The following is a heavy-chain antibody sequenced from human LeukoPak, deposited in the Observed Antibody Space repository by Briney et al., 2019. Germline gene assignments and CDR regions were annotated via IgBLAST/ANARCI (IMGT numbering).Heavy chain of an antibody. D-gene: IGHD6-19*01. CDR3: AKIGAVAGHFDY. V-gene: IGHV3-30*02. J-gene: IGHJ4*02. CDR1: GFTFSRYG. Sequence: GGSLRLSCAASGFTFSRYGMHWVSQAPGKGLEWVAFIRFDGSDKYHADSVKGRFTISRDNSKNTVYLQMNSLRVEDTALYYCAKIGAVAGHFDYWGQGTLVTVSS. CDR2: IRFDGSDK.